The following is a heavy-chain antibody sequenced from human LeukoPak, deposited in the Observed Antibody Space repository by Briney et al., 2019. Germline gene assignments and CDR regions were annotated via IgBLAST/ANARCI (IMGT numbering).Heavy chain of an antibody. J-gene: IGHJ4*02. V-gene: IGHV3-9*01. Sequence: HTGGSLRLSCAASGFTFDDYAMHWVRQAPGEGLEWVSGISWNSGSIGYADSVKGRFTISRDNAKNSLYLQMNSLRAEDTALYYCAKDMVYSSSSLFDYWGQGTLVTVSS. CDR3: AKDMVYSSSSLFDY. D-gene: IGHD6-6*01. CDR1: GFTFDDYA. CDR2: ISWNSGSI.